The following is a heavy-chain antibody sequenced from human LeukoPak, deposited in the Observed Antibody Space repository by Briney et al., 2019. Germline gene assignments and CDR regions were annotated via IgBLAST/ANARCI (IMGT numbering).Heavy chain of an antibody. J-gene: IGHJ4*02. V-gene: IGHV3-23*01. CDR2: INRSGDST. CDR1: GFTFYSYG. D-gene: IGHD6-19*01. Sequence: GGSLRLSCAASGFTFYSYGMNWVRRAPGKGLEWVSGINRSGDSTSYADSVKGRFTISRDNSKNTLYLQTNSLRAEDTAVYYCVKDDNSGWFPPLDFWGQGTLVTVSS. CDR3: VKDDNSGWFPPLDF.